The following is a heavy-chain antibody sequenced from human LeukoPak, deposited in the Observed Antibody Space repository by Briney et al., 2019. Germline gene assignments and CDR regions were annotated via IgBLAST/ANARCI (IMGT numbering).Heavy chain of an antibody. V-gene: IGHV4-59*01. CDR3: ASTTVITRIDY. D-gene: IGHD4-17*01. CDR1: GGSISSYY. J-gene: IGHJ4*02. CDR2: IYYSGST. Sequence: SETLSLTCTVSGGSISSYYWSWIRQPPGKGLEWIGYIYYSGSTNYTPSHKSRDTISVDTSKNQRSLKLSSVSAAVTAVYYCASTTVITRIDYWGQGTLVTVSS.